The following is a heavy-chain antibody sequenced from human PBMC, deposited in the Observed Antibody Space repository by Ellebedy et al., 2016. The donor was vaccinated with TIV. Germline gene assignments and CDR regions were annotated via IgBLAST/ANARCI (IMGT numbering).Heavy chain of an antibody. D-gene: IGHD6-13*01. Sequence: GESLKISXAASGFTFSNSWMSWVRQAPGKGLEWVASIKQDGSEKYYVDSVKGRFTISRDNAKNSLYLQMNSLRAEDTAVYYCARDSRSLPYWGQGILVTVSS. V-gene: IGHV3-7*01. CDR1: GFTFSNSW. J-gene: IGHJ4*02. CDR2: IKQDGSEK. CDR3: ARDSRSLPY.